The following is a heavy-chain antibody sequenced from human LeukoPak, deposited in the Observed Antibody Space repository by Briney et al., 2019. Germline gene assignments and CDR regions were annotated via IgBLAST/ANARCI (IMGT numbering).Heavy chain of an antibody. CDR3: ARVPGIYDYGDYV. Sequence: SGTLSLTCAVSGGSISSGGYSWSWIRQPPGKGLEWIGYIYHSGSTYHNPSLKSRVTISVDRSKNQFSLKLSSVTAADTAVYYCARVPGIYDYGDYVWGQGTLVTVSS. D-gene: IGHD4-17*01. V-gene: IGHV4-30-2*01. CDR1: GGSISSGGYS. CDR2: IYHSGST. J-gene: IGHJ4*02.